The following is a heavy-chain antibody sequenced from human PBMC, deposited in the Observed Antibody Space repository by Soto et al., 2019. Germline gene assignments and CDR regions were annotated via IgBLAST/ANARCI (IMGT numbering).Heavy chain of an antibody. Sequence: QVQLVQSGAEEKKPGASVKVSCKASGYTFTSYAMHWVRQAPGQRLEWMGWINAGNGNTKYSQKFQGRVTITRDTSESTADMALSSLRSEDKAVYYCSRAWVVVTAPDYWGQGTMVTVSS. J-gene: IGHJ4*02. D-gene: IGHD2-21*02. CDR2: INAGNGNT. CDR1: GYTFTSYA. CDR3: SRAWVVVTAPDY. V-gene: IGHV1-3*05.